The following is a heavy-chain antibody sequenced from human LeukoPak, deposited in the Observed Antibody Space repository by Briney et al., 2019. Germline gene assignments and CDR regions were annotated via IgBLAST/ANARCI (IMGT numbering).Heavy chain of an antibody. J-gene: IGHJ4*02. V-gene: IGHV4-59*01. D-gene: IGHD1-1*01. CDR1: GDSLSSYY. Sequence: SETLSLTCTVSGDSLSSYYWSWIRQPPGKGLEWIGYIYYSGSTNYNPSLESRVSISVDTSKNQFSLTLSSVTAADTAVYYCARTRNDGYFDYWGQGTLVTVSS. CDR3: ARTRNDGYFDY. CDR2: IYYSGST.